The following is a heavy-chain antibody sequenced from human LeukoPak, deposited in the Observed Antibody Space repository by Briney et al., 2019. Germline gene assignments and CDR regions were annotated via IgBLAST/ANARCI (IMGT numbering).Heavy chain of an antibody. V-gene: IGHV3-66*02. CDR3: AREANYDILTGYRPSDY. CDR2: IYSGGST. Sequence: GGSLRLSCAASGFTVSSNYMSWVRQAPGKGLEWVSVIYSGGSTYYADSVKGRFTISRDNSKNTLYLQMNSLRAEDTAVYYRAREANYDILTGYRPSDYWGQGTLVTVSS. J-gene: IGHJ4*02. CDR1: GFTVSSNY. D-gene: IGHD3-9*01.